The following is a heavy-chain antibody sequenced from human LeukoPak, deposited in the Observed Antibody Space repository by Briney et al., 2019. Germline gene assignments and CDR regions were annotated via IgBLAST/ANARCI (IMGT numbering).Heavy chain of an antibody. CDR2: IYHSGST. Sequence: SGTLSLTCAVSGGSISSSNWWSWVRQPPGKGLEWIGEIYHSGSTNYNPSLKSRVTISVDKSKNQFSLKLSSVTAADTAVYYCARASDSSGYCLDYWGQGTLVTVSS. D-gene: IGHD3-22*01. V-gene: IGHV4-4*02. J-gene: IGHJ4*02. CDR1: GGSISSSNW. CDR3: ARASDSSGYCLDY.